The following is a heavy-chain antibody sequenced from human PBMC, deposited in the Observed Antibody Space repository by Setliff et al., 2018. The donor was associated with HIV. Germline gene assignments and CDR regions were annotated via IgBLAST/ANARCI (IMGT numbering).Heavy chain of an antibody. Sequence: SETLSLTCTVSGDSINSSSYYWGWIRQPPGKGLDWIGSIFYSGSTFYNPSLKSRVAISVDTSKNQFSLKLSSLTAADTALYYCARLAITIFDDGDPWGQGTLVTVSS. CDR2: IFYSGST. V-gene: IGHV4-39*01. J-gene: IGHJ5*02. CDR1: GDSINSSSYY. D-gene: IGHD3-3*01. CDR3: ARLAITIFDDGDP.